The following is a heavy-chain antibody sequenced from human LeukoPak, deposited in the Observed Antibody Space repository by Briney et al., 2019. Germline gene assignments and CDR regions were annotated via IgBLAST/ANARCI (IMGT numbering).Heavy chain of an antibody. D-gene: IGHD3-10*01. J-gene: IGHJ4*02. Sequence: LXXSCTGSQYIFTSYWIGWVRQMPGKGVGWMGIXXPDDSDTRYSPSFQGQVTFSADKSISTAYLQWSSLKASDTAMYYCARQENYHDSGSYYNSPYFFDYWGQGILLTVSS. CDR1: QYIFTSYW. V-gene: IGHV5-51*01. CDR2: XXPDDSDT. CDR3: ARQENYHDSGSYYNSPYFFDY.